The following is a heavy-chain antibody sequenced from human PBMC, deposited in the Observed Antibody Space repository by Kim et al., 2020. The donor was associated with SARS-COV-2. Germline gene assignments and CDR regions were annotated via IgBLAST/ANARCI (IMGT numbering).Heavy chain of an antibody. CDR2: IYYSGST. D-gene: IGHD1-1*01. V-gene: IGHV4-61*01. Sequence: SETLSLTCTVSGGSVSSGSYYWSWIRQPPGKGLEWIGYIYYSGSTNYNPSLKSRVTISVDTSKNQFSLKLSSVTAADTAVYYCARVVVWRYYFDYWGQGTLVTVSS. J-gene: IGHJ4*02. CDR3: ARVVVWRYYFDY. CDR1: GGSVSSGSYY.